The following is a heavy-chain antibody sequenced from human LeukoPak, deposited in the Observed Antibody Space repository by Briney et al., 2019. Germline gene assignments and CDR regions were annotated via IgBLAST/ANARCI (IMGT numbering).Heavy chain of an antibody. CDR2: IYTSGST. CDR1: GGSISSYY. CDR3: ARVYGDYSGAEYFQH. Sequence: PSETLSLTCTVSGGSISSYYWSWLRQPPGKGLEWIGRIYTSGSTNYNPSLTSRVTMSVATSKNQFSLKLSSVTAADTAVYYCARVYGDYSGAEYFQHWGQGTLVTVSS. D-gene: IGHD4-17*01. J-gene: IGHJ1*01. V-gene: IGHV4-4*07.